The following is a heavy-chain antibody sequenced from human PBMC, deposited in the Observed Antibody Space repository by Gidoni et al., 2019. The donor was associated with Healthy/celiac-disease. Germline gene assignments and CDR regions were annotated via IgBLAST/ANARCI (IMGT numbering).Heavy chain of an antibody. V-gene: IGHV4-30-2*01. Sequence: QLQLQESGSGLAKPSQTLSLTCAVSGGSISSGGYSWSWIRQPPGKGLEWIGYIYHSGSTYYNPSLKSRVTISVDRSKNQFSLKLSSVTAADTAVYYCARAPGYSYGEFDYWGQGTLVTVSS. CDR2: IYHSGST. CDR3: ARAPGYSYGEFDY. D-gene: IGHD5-18*01. CDR1: GGSISSGGYS. J-gene: IGHJ4*02.